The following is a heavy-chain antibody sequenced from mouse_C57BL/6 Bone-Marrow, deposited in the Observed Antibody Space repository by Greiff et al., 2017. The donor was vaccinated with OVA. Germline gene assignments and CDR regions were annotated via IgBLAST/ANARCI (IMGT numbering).Heavy chain of an antibody. D-gene: IGHD3-3*01. V-gene: IGHV1-80*01. J-gene: IGHJ2*01. CDR2: IYPGDGDT. CDR1: GYAFSSYW. CDR3: ARGQGSRNPLDD. Sequence: QVQLQQPGAELVKPGASVKISCKASGYAFSSYWMNWVKQRPGKGLEWIGKIYPGDGDTNYNGKFKGKATLTVDKYSSTAYMQLSSLTSEDSAVYFCARGQGSRNPLDDWGQGTTLTVSS.